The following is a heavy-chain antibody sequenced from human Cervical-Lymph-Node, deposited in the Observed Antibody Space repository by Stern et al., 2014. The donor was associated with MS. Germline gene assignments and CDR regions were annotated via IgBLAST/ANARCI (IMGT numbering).Heavy chain of an antibody. CDR3: ARSDCRNIRCYAGYWYYGLDV. CDR1: GGSISGYY. CDR2: MSDDGKT. V-gene: IGHV4-59*01. D-gene: IGHD2-2*01. Sequence: QVQLQESGPGLVKPSETLSLTCTVSGGSISGYYWSWIRQPPGKGLEWIGYMSDDGKTNYNPSLKSRVTTSVDTSRDQLSLNLTSVSAADTAVYYCARSDCRNIRCYAGYWYYGLDVWGPGTTVIVSS. J-gene: IGHJ6*02.